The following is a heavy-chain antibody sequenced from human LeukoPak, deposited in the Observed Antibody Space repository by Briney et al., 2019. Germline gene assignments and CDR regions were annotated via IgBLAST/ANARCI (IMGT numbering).Heavy chain of an antibody. CDR3: ARDAPWTAVYGMDV. V-gene: IGHV1-18*01. J-gene: IGHJ6*02. CDR1: GYTFTSYG. D-gene: IGHD2-2*01. CDR2: ISAYNGNT. Sequence: ASVKVSCEASGYTFTSYGISWVRQAPGQGLEWMGWISAYNGNTNYAQKLQGRVTMTTDTSTSTAYMELRSLRSDDTAVYYCARDAPWTAVYGMDVWGQGTTVTVSS.